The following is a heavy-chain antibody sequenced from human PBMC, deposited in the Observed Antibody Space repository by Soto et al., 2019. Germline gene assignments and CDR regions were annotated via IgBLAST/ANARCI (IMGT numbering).Heavy chain of an antibody. Sequence: GGSLRLSCAASGFTFSSYAMSWVRQAPGKGLEWVSSISGSGGNTYYADSVKGRFTISRDNSKNTLYLQMDSLRAEDTAVYYCAKDYYYGSGCYSTLGLDYWGQGTLVTVSS. D-gene: IGHD3-10*01. CDR3: AKDYYYGSGCYSTLGLDY. V-gene: IGHV3-23*01. CDR2: ISGSGGNT. J-gene: IGHJ4*02. CDR1: GFTFSSYA.